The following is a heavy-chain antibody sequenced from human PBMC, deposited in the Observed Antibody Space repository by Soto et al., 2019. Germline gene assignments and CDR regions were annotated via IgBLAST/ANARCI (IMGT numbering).Heavy chain of an antibody. CDR3: ARLLEYSSSSPTLIGAFDI. Sequence: SETLSLTCTVSGGSISSSSYYWGWIRQPPGKGLEWIGSIYYSGSTYYNPSLKSRVTISVDTSKNQFSLKLSSVTAADTAVYYFARLLEYSSSSPTLIGAFDIWGQGTMVTVSS. V-gene: IGHV4-39*01. J-gene: IGHJ3*02. CDR2: IYYSGST. CDR1: GGSISSSSYY. D-gene: IGHD6-6*01.